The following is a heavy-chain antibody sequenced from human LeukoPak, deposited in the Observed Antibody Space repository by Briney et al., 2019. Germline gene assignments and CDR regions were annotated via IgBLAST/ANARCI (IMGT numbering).Heavy chain of an antibody. Sequence: PSETLSLTCAVYGGSFSGYYWGWIRQPPGKGLEWIGEINHSGSTNYNPSLKSRVTISVDTSKNQFSLKLSSVTAADTAVYYCARGTRITIFGNPLRLNWFDPWGQGTLVTVSS. J-gene: IGHJ5*02. CDR1: GGSFSGYY. CDR3: ARGTRITIFGNPLRLNWFDP. CDR2: INHSGST. D-gene: IGHD3-3*01. V-gene: IGHV4-34*01.